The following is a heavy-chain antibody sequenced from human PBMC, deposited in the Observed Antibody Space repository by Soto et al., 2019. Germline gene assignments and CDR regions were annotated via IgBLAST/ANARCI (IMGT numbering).Heavy chain of an antibody. CDR3: ARLVRYFDWFHFDY. CDR2: IYYSGST. CDR1: GGSISSYY. D-gene: IGHD3-9*01. Sequence: SETLSLTCTVSGGSISSYYWGWIRQPPGKGLEWIGYIYYSGSTYYNPSLKSRVTISVDGSKNHFSLELSSVTAADTAVYYCARLVRYFDWFHFDYWGQGTLVTVSS. V-gene: IGHV4-59*12. J-gene: IGHJ4*02.